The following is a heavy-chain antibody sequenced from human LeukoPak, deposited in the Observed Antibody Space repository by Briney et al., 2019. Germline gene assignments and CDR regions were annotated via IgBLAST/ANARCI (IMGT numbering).Heavy chain of an antibody. CDR1: VFTFSSYS. J-gene: IGHJ4*02. D-gene: IGHD2-2*01. CDR2: ISSSSSYI. CDR3: ARVDIVVVPAARPEY. Sequence: GGSLRLCCAASVFTFSSYSMNWVRQAPAKGLEWVSSISSSSSYIYYTDSVKRRFTISRHNAKNSLYLKMNCMRDEDTAVYYCARVDIVVVPAARPEYWGEGTLLTVSS. V-gene: IGHV3-21*01.